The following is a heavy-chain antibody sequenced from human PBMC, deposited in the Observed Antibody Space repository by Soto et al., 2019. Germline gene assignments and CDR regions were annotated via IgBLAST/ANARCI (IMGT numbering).Heavy chain of an antibody. Sequence: EVQLVESGGGLVKPGGSLTLSCAASGFTFSNAWMSWVRQAPGKGLEWVGRIKTRTAGGTTDYAPPVKGRFTISRDDSKNTLYLQMNSLKTEETAVYYCATDRFDSPVDSWGQGTLVTVSS. CDR2: IKTRTAGGTT. CDR3: ATDRFDSPVDS. CDR1: GFTFSNAW. J-gene: IGHJ4*02. V-gene: IGHV3-15*01. D-gene: IGHD3-10*01.